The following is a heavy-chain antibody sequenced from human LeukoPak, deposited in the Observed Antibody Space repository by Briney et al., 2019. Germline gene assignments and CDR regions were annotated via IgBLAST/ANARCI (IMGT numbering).Heavy chain of an antibody. D-gene: IGHD3-22*01. Sequence: QAGGSLRLSCVASGFTFSSYAMSWVRQAPGKGLEWVSTISGSGDTTYYADSVKGRFTISRDNSKNTLYLQMNSLRAEDTAVYYCAKDQYYYDSSGYLGYFDYWGQGTLVTVSS. CDR1: GFTFSSYA. J-gene: IGHJ4*02. CDR2: ISGSGDTT. CDR3: AKDQYYYDSSGYLGYFDY. V-gene: IGHV3-23*01.